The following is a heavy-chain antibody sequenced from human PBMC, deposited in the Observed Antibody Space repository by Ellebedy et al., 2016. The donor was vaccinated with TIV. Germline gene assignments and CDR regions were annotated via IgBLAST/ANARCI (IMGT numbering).Heavy chain of an antibody. CDR3: AHQRRDYYYDSSGYSGPDAFDI. CDR2: IYWNDDK. CDR1: GFSLSTSGVG. J-gene: IGHJ3*02. Sequence: SGPTLVKPTQTLTLTCTFSGFSLSTSGVGVGWIRQPPGKALEWLALIYWNDDKRYSPSLKSRLTSTKDTSKNQVVLTMTNMDPVETATYYCAHQRRDYYYDSSGYSGPDAFDIWGQGTMVTVSS. D-gene: IGHD3-22*01. V-gene: IGHV2-5*01.